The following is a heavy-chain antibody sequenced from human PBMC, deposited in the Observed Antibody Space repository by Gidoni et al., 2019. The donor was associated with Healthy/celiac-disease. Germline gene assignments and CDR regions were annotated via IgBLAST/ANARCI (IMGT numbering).Heavy chain of an antibody. J-gene: IGHJ3*02. V-gene: IGHV1-18*01. Sequence: VQLVQSVAEVKKPGASVKVSCKASGYTFTSYGISWVRQSPGQGLECMGWISAYNGNTNYAQKLQGRVTMTTDTSTSTAYMELRSLRSDDTAVYYCARHGRGVVVNPDAFDIWGQGTMVTVSS. CDR2: ISAYNGNT. D-gene: IGHD3-22*01. CDR1: GYTFTSYG. CDR3: ARHGRGVVVNPDAFDI.